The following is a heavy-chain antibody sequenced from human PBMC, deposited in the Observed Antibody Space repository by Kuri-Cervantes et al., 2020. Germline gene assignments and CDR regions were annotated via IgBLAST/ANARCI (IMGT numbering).Heavy chain of an antibody. J-gene: IGHJ4*02. CDR3: TRGRQITNVVVAAWFDY. V-gene: IGHV3-49*04. CDR2: IRSKVYGGTS. D-gene: IGHD3-22*01. Sequence: GESLKISCAASAFSFSNAWMNWVRQAPGKGLEWVGFIRSKVYGGTSEYAASVKGRFTISRDDSKSIAYLQMHSLKTEDTAVYYCTRGRQITNVVVAAWFDYWGQGALVTVSS. CDR1: AFSFSNAW.